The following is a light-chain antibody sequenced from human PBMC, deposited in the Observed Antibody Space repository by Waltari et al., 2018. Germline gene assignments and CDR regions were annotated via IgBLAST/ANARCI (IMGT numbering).Light chain of an antibody. CDR3: QQYNSYSPWT. Sequence: DIQMTQSPSTLSASVGDRVTIPCRASQSISKWVAWYQQKPGKVPKVLIYEASSLESGVPSRFSGSGSGTEFTLTISSLQPDDFATYYCQQYNSYSPWTFGQGTKVEIK. CDR2: EAS. J-gene: IGKJ1*01. V-gene: IGKV1-5*03. CDR1: QSISKW.